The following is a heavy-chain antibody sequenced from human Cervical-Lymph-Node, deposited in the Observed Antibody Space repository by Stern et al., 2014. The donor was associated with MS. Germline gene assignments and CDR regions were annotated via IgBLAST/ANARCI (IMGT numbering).Heavy chain of an antibody. Sequence: VQLVESGGGVVQPGRSLRLSCAGSGFSFSPYAMHWVRQAPGKGLEWVALTSYDGTNKYFANSVKGRFTISRDNSKNTLYLQMNSLRAEDTAVYYCAREYQNYDFWSGSYSLGMDVWGQGTTVTVSS. V-gene: IGHV3-30-3*01. CDR1: GFSFSPYA. J-gene: IGHJ6*02. CDR3: AREYQNYDFWSGSYSLGMDV. D-gene: IGHD3-3*01. CDR2: TSYDGTNK.